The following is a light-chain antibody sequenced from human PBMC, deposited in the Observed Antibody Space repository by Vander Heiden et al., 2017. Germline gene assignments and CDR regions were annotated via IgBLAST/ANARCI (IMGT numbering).Light chain of an antibody. V-gene: IGLV1-40*01. J-gene: IGLJ1*01. CDR2: GNN. CDR3: QSYDSSLSGSRV. Sequence: QSALTQPPSVSGAPGQRVTISCTGRSHDIGANWEVHWYRQVPGTAPKLLSYGNNNRPSGVPARCSASRSGTSASLAITGLQAEDEGDYYCQSYDSSLSGSRVFGTGTKVTVL. CDR1: SHDIGANWE.